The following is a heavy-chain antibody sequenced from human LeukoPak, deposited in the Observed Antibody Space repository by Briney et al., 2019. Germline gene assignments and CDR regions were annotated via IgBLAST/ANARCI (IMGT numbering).Heavy chain of an antibody. CDR3: ASETYYYDHTGGGFNY. CDR1: GFTFDDYG. J-gene: IGHJ4*02. D-gene: IGHD3-22*01. V-gene: IGHV3-20*04. Sequence: GGSLRLSCAASGFTFDDYGMSWVRQAPGKGLEWVSGINWNGGSTGYADSVKGRFTISRDNAKNSLYLQMNSLRAEDTALYYCASETYYYDHTGGGFNYWGQGTLVTVSS. CDR2: INWNGGST.